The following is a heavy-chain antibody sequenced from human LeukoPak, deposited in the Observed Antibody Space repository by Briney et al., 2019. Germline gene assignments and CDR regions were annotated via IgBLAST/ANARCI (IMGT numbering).Heavy chain of an antibody. CDR2: MNPNSGNT. J-gene: IGHJ6*02. D-gene: IGHD3-3*01. CDR3: ARGTSLYYDFLRGISQAYGMDG. CDR1: GYTFTSYD. V-gene: IGHV1-8*01. Sequence: ASVKVSCKASGYTFTSYDINWVRQATGQGLEWMGWMNPNSGNTGYAQKFQGRVTMTRNTSTSTAYMELSSLRSEDTAVYYCARGTSLYYDFLRGISQAYGMDGWGQGTTVTVSS.